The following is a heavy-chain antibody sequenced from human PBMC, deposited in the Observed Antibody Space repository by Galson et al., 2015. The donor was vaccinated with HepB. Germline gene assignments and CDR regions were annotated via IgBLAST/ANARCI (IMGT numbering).Heavy chain of an antibody. J-gene: IGHJ6*02. Sequence: SLRLSCAASGFTFSSYAMSWVRQAPGKGLEWVSAISGSGGSTYYADSVKGRFTISRDNSKNTLYLQMNSLRAEDTAVYYCAKWGKLWFGGDYYYGMDVWGQGTTVTVSS. CDR3: AKWGKLWFGGDYYYGMDV. D-gene: IGHD3-10*01. CDR1: GFTFSSYA. V-gene: IGHV3-23*01. CDR2: ISGSGGST.